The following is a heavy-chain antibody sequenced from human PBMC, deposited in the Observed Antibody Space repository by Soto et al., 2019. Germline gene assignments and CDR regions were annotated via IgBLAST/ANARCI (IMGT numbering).Heavy chain of an antibody. CDR2: IYYSGIT. CDR1: GGSISSYY. D-gene: IGHD1-26*01. CDR3: AREPTI. J-gene: IGHJ4*02. V-gene: IGHV4-59*12. Sequence: PSETLSLTCTVSGGSISSYYWSWIRQPPGKGLEWIGYIYYSGITYYNPSLKSRVTISVDTSKNQFSLKLSSVTAADTAVYYCAREPTIWGQGTLVTVSS.